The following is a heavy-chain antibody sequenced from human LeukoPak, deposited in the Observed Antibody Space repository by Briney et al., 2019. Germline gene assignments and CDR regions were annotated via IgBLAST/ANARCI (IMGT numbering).Heavy chain of an antibody. CDR2: ISGSGGST. D-gene: IGHD1-26*01. CDR3: AKAPGIRGGATFYFDY. J-gene: IGHJ4*02. Sequence: GGSLRLSCAASGFTFSSYAMSWVRQAPGKGLKWVSAISGSGGSTYYADSVKGRFTISRDNSKNTLYLQMNSLRAEDTAVYYCAKAPGIRGGATFYFDYWGQGTLVTVSS. CDR1: GFTFSSYA. V-gene: IGHV3-23*01.